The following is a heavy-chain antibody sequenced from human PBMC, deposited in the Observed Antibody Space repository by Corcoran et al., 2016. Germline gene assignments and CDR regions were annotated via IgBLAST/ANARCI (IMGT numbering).Heavy chain of an antibody. V-gene: IGHV3-53*01. CDR3: ACRNSGRNRGGDAFDI. D-gene: IGHD1-26*01. CDR2: IYSGGST. Sequence: EVQLVESGGGLIQPGGSLRLSCAASGFTVSSNYMSWVRQAPGKGLEWVSVIYSGGSTYYADSVKGRFTISRDNSKNTLYLQMNSLRAEDTAVYYCACRNSGRNRGGDAFDIWGQGTMVTVSS. CDR1: GFTVSSNY. J-gene: IGHJ3*02.